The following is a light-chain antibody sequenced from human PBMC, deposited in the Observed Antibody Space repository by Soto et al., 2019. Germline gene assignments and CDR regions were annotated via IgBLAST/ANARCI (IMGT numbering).Light chain of an antibody. CDR3: QQRSGWPST. Sequence: DIVLTQSPATLSLSPGERATLSCRASRSVGSYLAWYRQKPGQAPRLLIYDASNRATGIPARFSGTGSGTDFTLTISSLEPEDFAVYYCQQRSGWPSTFGQGTRLEIK. CDR2: DAS. J-gene: IGKJ5*01. CDR1: RSVGSY. V-gene: IGKV3-11*01.